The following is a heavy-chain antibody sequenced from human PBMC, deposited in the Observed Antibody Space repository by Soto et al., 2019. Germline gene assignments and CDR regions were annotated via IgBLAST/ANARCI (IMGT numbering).Heavy chain of an antibody. CDR2: IYYSGST. CDR3: ASIYDSSSYYYGNNWFDP. J-gene: IGHJ5*02. CDR1: GGSISSSY. D-gene: IGHD3-22*01. V-gene: IGHV4-59*08. Sequence: PSETLSLTCTVSGGSISSSYWSWIRQPPGKELEWIGYIYYSGSTNYNPSLKNRVTISVDTSKNQFSLKLSSVTAADTAVYYCASIYDSSSYYYGNNWFDPWGQGTLVTVSS.